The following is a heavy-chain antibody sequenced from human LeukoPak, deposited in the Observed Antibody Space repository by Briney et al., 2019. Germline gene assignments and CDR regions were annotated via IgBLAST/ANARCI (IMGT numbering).Heavy chain of an antibody. CDR3: ARVIAAAGTDWFDP. V-gene: IGHV4-38-2*02. J-gene: IGHJ5*02. CDR1: GYSISSGYY. Sequence: PSETLSLTCTVPGYSISSGYYWGWIRQPPGKGLEWIGSIYHSGSTYYNPSLKSRVTISVDTSKNQFSLKLSSVTAADTAVYYCARVIAAAGTDWFDPWGQGTLVTVSS. CDR2: IYHSGST. D-gene: IGHD6-13*01.